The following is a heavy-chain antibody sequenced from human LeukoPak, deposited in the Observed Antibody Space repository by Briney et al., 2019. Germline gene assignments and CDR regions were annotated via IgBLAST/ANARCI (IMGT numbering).Heavy chain of an antibody. D-gene: IGHD3-10*01. V-gene: IGHV4-59*01. CDR3: ARGGYYGSGNDFRFDP. Sequence: PSETLSLTCTVSGGSINSYYWSWIRKPPGKGLECIGYIHYTGSTNYNPSLKSRVTISVDTSKSQFSLTLSSVTAADTAIYYCARGGYYGSGNDFRFDPWGQGTLVTVSS. CDR1: GGSINSYY. J-gene: IGHJ5*02. CDR2: IHYTGST.